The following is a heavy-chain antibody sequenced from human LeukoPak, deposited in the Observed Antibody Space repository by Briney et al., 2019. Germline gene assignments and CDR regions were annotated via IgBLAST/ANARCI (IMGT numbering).Heavy chain of an antibody. CDR2: IYTRGST. V-gene: IGHV4-4*07. D-gene: IGHD2-2*01. CDR1: GGSISSYY. CDR3: ARILGYCSSTSCSKKYYYYMDV. J-gene: IGHJ6*03. Sequence: PSETLSLTCTVSGGSISSYYWSWIRQPAGKGLEWIGRIYTRGSTNYNPSLKSRVTMSVDTSKNQFSLKLSSVTAADTAVYYCARILGYCSSTSCSKKYYYYMDVWGKGTTVTVSS.